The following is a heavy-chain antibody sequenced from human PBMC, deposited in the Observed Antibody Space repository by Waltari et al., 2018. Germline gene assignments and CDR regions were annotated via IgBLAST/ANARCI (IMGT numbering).Heavy chain of an antibody. V-gene: IGHV3-74*01. Sequence: EVQLVESGGGLVQPGGSLRLSCAASGFTFSNSWMYWVRQAPGKGLVWVSRINGDGSTTNYADSVKGRFTISRDNAKNTVYLQMSSLRAEDTAVYYCETPTSSKGVAVAPRWGQGTLVPVSS. CDR1: GFTFSNSW. D-gene: IGHD6-19*01. CDR2: INGDGSTT. CDR3: ETPTSSKGVAVAPR. J-gene: IGHJ4*02.